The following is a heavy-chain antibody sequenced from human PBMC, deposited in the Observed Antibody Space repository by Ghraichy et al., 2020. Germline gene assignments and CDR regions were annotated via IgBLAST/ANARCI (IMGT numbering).Heavy chain of an antibody. J-gene: IGHJ4*02. CDR1: GYTFTSYY. CDR3: ARDQGMVRGVSRLDENSYYFDY. Sequence: ASVKVSCKASGYTFTSYYMHWVRQAPGQGLEWMGIINPSGGSTSYAQKFQGRVTMTRDTSTSTVYMELSSLRSEDTAVYYCARDQGMVRGVSRLDENSYYFDYWGQGTLVTVSS. CDR2: INPSGGST. V-gene: IGHV1-46*01. D-gene: IGHD3-10*01.